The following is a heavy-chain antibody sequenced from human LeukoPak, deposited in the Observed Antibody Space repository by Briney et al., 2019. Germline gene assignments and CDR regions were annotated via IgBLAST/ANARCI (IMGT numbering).Heavy chain of an antibody. CDR3: AGGTYSYGYDY. D-gene: IGHD5-18*01. V-gene: IGHV4-61*03. CDR2: GYYSGRT. Sequence: SQTLSLTCPVSSGSISSGVYYWSWIRQHPGKGLEWIGYGYYSGRTKYNPSLKSRVTISVDTSKNHLSLRLTSVAAADTAVYYCAGGTYSYGYDYWGQGTLVTVSS. J-gene: IGHJ4*02. CDR1: SGSISSGVYY.